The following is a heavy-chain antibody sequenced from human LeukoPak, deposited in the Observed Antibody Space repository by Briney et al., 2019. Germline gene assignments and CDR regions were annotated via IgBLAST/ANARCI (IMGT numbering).Heavy chain of an antibody. CDR1: GGSFSGYY. D-gene: IGHD6-19*01. J-gene: IGHJ4*02. Sequence: PSETLSLTCAVYGGSFSGYYWSWIRQPPGKGLEWIGEINHSGSTNYNPSLKSRVTISVDTSKNQFSLKLSSVTAADTAVYYCARSPRVYSSGWYLNYWGQGTLVTVSS. CDR2: INHSGST. V-gene: IGHV4-34*01. CDR3: ARSPRVYSSGWYLNY.